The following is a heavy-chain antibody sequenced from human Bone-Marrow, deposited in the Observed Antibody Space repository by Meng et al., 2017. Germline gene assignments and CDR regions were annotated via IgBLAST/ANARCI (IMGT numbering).Heavy chain of an antibody. D-gene: IGHD5-18*01. CDR1: GFTFSSYS. J-gene: IGHJ6*02. V-gene: IGHV3-21*01. Sequence: GESLKISCAASGFTFSSYSMNWVRQAPGKGLEWVSSISSSSSYIYYADSVKGRFTISRDNAKNSLYLQMNSLRAEDTAVYYCARAASSYGAGHYGMDVCGQGTTVTVSS. CDR3: ARAASSYGAGHYGMDV. CDR2: ISSSSSYI.